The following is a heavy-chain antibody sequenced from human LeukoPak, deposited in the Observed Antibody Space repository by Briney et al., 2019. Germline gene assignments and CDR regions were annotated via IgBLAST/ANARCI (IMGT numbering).Heavy chain of an antibody. Sequence: GGSLRLSCAAAGFSLSDYVMSWVRKAPGKGLEWVSAITGSGATTYYAVSVEGRFTISRDNSRNTLFLQMNGLRAEDTAVYYCAFRLRDYVWGSYSDWGQGTLVRVSS. D-gene: IGHD3-16*01. V-gene: IGHV3-23*01. CDR1: GFSLSDYV. J-gene: IGHJ4*02. CDR3: AFRLRDYVWGSYSD. CDR2: ITGSGATT.